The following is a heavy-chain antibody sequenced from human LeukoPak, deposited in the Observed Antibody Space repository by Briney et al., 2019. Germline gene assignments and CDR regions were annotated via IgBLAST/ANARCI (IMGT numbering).Heavy chain of an antibody. CDR1: GGTFSSYA. Sequence: ASVKVSCKASGGTFSSYAISWVRQAPGQGLEWMGRIIPILGIANYAQKFQGRVTITADKSTSTAYMELSSLRSEDTAVYYCARQDESSGFDYWGQGTLVTVSS. V-gene: IGHV1-69*04. CDR3: ARQDESSGFDY. D-gene: IGHD6-19*01. J-gene: IGHJ4*02. CDR2: IIPILGIA.